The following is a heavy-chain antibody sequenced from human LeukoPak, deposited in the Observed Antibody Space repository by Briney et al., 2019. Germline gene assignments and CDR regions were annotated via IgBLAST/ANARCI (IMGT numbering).Heavy chain of an antibody. D-gene: IGHD4-17*01. Sequence: GGSLRLSCAASGFTVSSNYMSWVRQAPGKGLEWVSVFYSGGSTYYADSVKGRFTISRDNSETTLYLQMSSLRAEDTSVYYCATGQTRYYFDYWGQGKMVTVSS. J-gene: IGHJ4*02. CDR1: GFTVSSNY. V-gene: IGHV3-66*01. CDR3: ATGQTRYYFDY. CDR2: FYSGGST.